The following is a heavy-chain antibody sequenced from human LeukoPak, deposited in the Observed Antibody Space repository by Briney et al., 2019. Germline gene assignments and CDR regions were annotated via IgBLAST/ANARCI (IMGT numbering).Heavy chain of an antibody. CDR1: GYTFSGHY. CDR2: INPNSGGT. Sequence: GASVKVSCKASGYTFSGHYMHWVRQAPGQGLEWMGWINPNSGGTNYAQKFQGRVTMTRDTSISTAYMELSRLRSDDTAVYYCARGGPMYYYDSSGYDAFDIWGQGTMVTVSS. CDR3: ARGGPMYYYDSSGYDAFDI. V-gene: IGHV1-2*02. D-gene: IGHD3-22*01. J-gene: IGHJ3*02.